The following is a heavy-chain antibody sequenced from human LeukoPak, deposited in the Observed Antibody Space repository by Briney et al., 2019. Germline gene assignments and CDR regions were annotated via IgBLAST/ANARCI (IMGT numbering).Heavy chain of an antibody. D-gene: IGHD1-26*01. J-gene: IGHJ4*02. Sequence: SVKVSCKASGGTFSSYAISWVRQAPGQGLEWMGRIIPIFGTANYAQKFQGRVTITTDESTSTAYMELSSLRSEDTAVYYCAIESGSYFGLRYFDFWGQGTLVTVSS. CDR1: GGTFSSYA. CDR3: AIESGSYFGLRYFDF. V-gene: IGHV1-69*05. CDR2: IIPIFGTA.